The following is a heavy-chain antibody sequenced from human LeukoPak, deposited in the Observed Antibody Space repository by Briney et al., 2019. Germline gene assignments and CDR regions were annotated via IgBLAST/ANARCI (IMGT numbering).Heavy chain of an antibody. CDR2: ISSSGSTI. J-gene: IGHJ4*02. V-gene: IGHV3-48*03. CDR3: ASGYDLSNGSKSGFDY. Sequence: PGGSLRLSCAAYGFTFRTFAMNWVRQAPGKGLEWVSYISSSGSTIFYAASVKGRFTISRDNAKNSLFMQMNSLTAEDTAVYYGASGYDLSNGSKSGFDYWGQGTLVTVST. CDR1: GFTFRTFA. D-gene: IGHD3-3*01.